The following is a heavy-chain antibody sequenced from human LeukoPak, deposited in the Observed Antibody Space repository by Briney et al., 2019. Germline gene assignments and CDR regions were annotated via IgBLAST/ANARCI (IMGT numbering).Heavy chain of an antibody. D-gene: IGHD2-2*01. CDR2: INHSGST. CDR1: GGSFRGYY. Sequence: SETLSLTCAVYGGSFRGYYWSWIRQPPGKGLEWIGEINHSGSTNYNPSLKSRVTISVDTSKNQFSLKLSSVTAADTAVYCCARGRSQPNIVVVPAATSGAYNWFDPWGQGTLVTVSS. CDR3: ARGRSQPNIVVVPAATSGAYNWFDP. V-gene: IGHV4-34*01. J-gene: IGHJ5*02.